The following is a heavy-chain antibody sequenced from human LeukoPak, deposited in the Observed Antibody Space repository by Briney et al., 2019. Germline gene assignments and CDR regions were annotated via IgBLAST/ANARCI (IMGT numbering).Heavy chain of an antibody. V-gene: IGHV3-7*01. CDR2: IKQDGSEK. Sequence: GGSLRLSCAASGFTFSSYGMHWVRQAPGKGLEWVANIKQDGSEKYYVDSVKGRFTISRDNAKNSLYLQMNSLRAEDTAVYYCAREREGSITMVRGPSGAFDIWGQGTMVTVSS. CDR3: AREREGSITMVRGPSGAFDI. J-gene: IGHJ3*02. D-gene: IGHD3-10*01. CDR1: GFTFSSYG.